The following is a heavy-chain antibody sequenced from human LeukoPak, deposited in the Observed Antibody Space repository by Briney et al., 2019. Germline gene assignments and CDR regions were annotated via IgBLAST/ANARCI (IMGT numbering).Heavy chain of an antibody. Sequence: SETLSLTCTVSGGSISSSSYSWGWIRQPPGKGLEWIGSIYYSGTTYYNPSLKSRVTISVDTSKIQFSLKLSSVAATDTAVCFCARLRFDFWSGYTHPYFDYWGQGTLVTVSS. CDR3: ARLRFDFWSGYTHPYFDY. D-gene: IGHD3-3*01. J-gene: IGHJ4*02. CDR1: GGSISSSSYS. CDR2: IYYSGTT. V-gene: IGHV4-39*01.